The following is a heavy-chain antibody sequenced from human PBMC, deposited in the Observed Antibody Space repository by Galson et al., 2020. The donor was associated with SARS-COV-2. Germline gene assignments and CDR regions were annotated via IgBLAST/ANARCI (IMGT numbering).Heavy chain of an antibody. CDR1: GYTFTSYY. CDR2: INPSGGST. D-gene: IGHD3-10*01. V-gene: IGHV1-46*01. J-gene: IGHJ3*02. Sequence: ASVKVSCKASGYTFTSYYMHWVRQAPGQGLEWMGIINPSGGSTSYAQKFQGRVTMTRDTSTSTAYMELSSLRSEDTAVYYWARDRFVWEPLWFGVGADAFDIWGQGTMVTVSS. CDR3: ARDRFVWEPLWFGVGADAFDI.